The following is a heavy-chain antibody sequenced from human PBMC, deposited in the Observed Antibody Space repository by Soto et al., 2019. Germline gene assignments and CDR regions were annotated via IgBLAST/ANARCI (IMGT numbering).Heavy chain of an antibody. Sequence: QVQLQQWGAGLLKPSETLSLTCAVYGGSLSDYHWSWIRQPPGKGLEWIGEIEQGGSTNYNPSLQSRVAISIDTSKKQFSLKLLSVTAADTAVYSCTRGGGGPGRYWGQGTLVTVSS. D-gene: IGHD1-26*01. CDR1: GGSLSDYH. CDR2: IEQGGST. V-gene: IGHV4-34*01. J-gene: IGHJ4*02. CDR3: TRGGGGPGRY.